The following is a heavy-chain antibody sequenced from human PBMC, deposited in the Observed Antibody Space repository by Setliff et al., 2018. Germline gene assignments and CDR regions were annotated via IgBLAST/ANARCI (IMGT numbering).Heavy chain of an antibody. CDR3: AGPFDVGPYPRPIDGLDL. J-gene: IGHJ3*01. CDR2: INPNSGGR. V-gene: IGHV1-2*02. D-gene: IGHD3-9*01. Sequence: ASVKVSCKASGYIFTDYYIHWVRQAPGQGLEWMGWINPNSGGREYAEAFRGRVTMTGDTSIRTAFMELSGLTSDDTAVYYCAGPFDVGPYPRPIDGLDLWGQGTRVTVSS. CDR1: GYIFTDYY.